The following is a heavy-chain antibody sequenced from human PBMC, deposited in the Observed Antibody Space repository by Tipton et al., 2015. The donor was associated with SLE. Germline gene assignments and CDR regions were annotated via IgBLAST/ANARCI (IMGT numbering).Heavy chain of an antibody. CDR1: GGSISSGNYY. J-gene: IGHJ4*02. CDR2: INHSGST. V-gene: IGHV4-39*07. Sequence: TLSLTCTVSGGSISSGNYYWSWIRQPPGKGLEWIVEINHSGSTNYNPSLKSRVTISVDTSKNQFSLKLSSVTAADTAVYYCARGIAVAGPFDYWGQGTLVTIAS. CDR3: ARGIAVAGPFDY. D-gene: IGHD6-19*01.